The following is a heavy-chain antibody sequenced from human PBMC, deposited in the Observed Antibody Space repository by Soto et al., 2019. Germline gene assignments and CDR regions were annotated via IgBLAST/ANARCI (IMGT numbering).Heavy chain of an antibody. D-gene: IGHD3-3*01. V-gene: IGHV1-18*01. CDR3: ARVLTYHDFWSGYRSLNWLDP. CDR1: GYTFTNYG. J-gene: IGHJ5*02. Sequence: QVQLVQSGAEVKKPGASVKVSCKASGYTFTNYGITWVRQAPGQGLAWMGWISAYNGNTSYAQKVQGRVTMTTDTSTSTAYMELRSLRSDDTAVYYCARVLTYHDFWSGYRSLNWLDPWGQGTLVTVSS. CDR2: ISAYNGNT.